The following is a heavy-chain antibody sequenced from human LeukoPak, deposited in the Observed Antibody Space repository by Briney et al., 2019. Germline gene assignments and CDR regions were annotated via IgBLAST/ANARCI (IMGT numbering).Heavy chain of an antibody. J-gene: IGHJ5*02. CDR3: AHKPAQKNYFDP. CDR1: GFSLSAPQVA. Sequence: SGPTLVNPTQTLTLTCTFSGFSLSAPQVAVGWIRQPPGKALEFLALTYWGDDKRFSSSLRSRLTITSDASKNQVVLTVANLDPMDTATYYCAHKPAQKNYFDPWGQGTLVTVSS. V-gene: IGHV2-5*02. D-gene: IGHD1-7*01. CDR2: TYWGDDK.